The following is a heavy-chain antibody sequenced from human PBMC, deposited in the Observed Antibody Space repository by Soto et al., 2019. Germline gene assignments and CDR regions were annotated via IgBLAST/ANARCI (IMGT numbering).Heavy chain of an antibody. V-gene: IGHV4-39*01. Sequence: SETLSLTCTVSGGSISSSSYYWGWIRQPPGKGVEWIGSIYYSGSTNYNPSLKSRVTISVDTSKNQFSLKLSSVTAADTAVYYCARPDLRNYFDYWGQGTLVTVSS. CDR1: GGSISSSSYY. CDR3: ARPDLRNYFDY. CDR2: IYYSGST. D-gene: IGHD3-3*01. J-gene: IGHJ4*02.